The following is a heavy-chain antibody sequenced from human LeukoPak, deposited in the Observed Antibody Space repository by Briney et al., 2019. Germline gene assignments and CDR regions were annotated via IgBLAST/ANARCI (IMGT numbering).Heavy chain of an antibody. J-gene: IGHJ4*02. Sequence: SGGSLRLSCAASGFTFRNYAMSWVRQAPGKGLERVSGTSGGGGSTYYADSVRGRFTMSRDNSKNTLYLQMNSLRAEDTAVYYCAKQPFSDDYYFDYWGQETLVTVSS. CDR3: AKQPFSDDYYFDY. V-gene: IGHV3-23*01. CDR2: TSGGGGST. D-gene: IGHD3-16*01. CDR1: GFTFRNYA.